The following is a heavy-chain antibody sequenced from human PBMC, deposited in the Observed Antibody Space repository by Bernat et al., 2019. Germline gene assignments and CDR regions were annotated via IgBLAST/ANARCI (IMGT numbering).Heavy chain of an antibody. J-gene: IGHJ4*02. V-gene: IGHV3-48*03. CDR1: GFTFSSYE. D-gene: IGHD6-6*01. CDR3: ARAEEYPFGYFDY. CDR2: ISSSGSTI. Sequence: EVQLVESGGGLVQPGGSLRLSCAASGFTFSSYEMNWVRQAPGKGLEWVSYISSSGSTIYYADSVKGRFTISRDNAKNSLYLQMNSLRAEDTAVYYCARAEEYPFGYFDYWGQGTLVTVSS.